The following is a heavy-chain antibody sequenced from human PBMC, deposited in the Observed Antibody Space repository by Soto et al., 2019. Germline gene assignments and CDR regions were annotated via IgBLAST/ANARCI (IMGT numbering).Heavy chain of an antibody. CDR1: GFIFSSYE. CDR2: ISGSGSTI. J-gene: IGHJ6*02. V-gene: IGHV3-48*03. D-gene: IGHD1-26*01. CDR3: AREGNGVGHTTTGYYGMDV. Sequence: TGGSLRLSCAASGFIFSSYEMNWVRQAPGKGLEWVSYISGSGSTIHYADSVKGRVTISRDNARNSLNLQMDSLRADDTAVYYCAREGNGVGHTTTGYYGMDVWGQGTTVTVSS.